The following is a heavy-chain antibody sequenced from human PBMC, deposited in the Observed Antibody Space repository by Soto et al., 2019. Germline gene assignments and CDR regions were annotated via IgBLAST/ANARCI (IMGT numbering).Heavy chain of an antibody. CDR3: ATRSPAFDY. CDR2: ISTDKGKT. V-gene: IGHV1-18*01. CDR1: GYTFTSYG. Sequence: GPEVKKPGASVKVSCKTSGYTFTSYGIIWVRQAPGQGLEWMGWISTDKGKTNYAQKFQGRVTMTTDTSTSTSYMELRSLRSDDTAVYYCATRSPAFDYWGQGTLLTVSS. J-gene: IGHJ4*02.